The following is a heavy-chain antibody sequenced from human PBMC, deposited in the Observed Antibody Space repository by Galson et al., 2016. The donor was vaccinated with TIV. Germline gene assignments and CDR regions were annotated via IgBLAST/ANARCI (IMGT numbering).Heavy chain of an antibody. V-gene: IGHV3-74*03. J-gene: IGHJ4*02. CDR1: GFTLSSYW. Sequence: PLRLSCAASGFTLSSYWMHWVRQAPGKGLVWLSRINSDGRTITYADSVEGRFTFSRDNAKNTLYLQMNCLRAEDTAVYFCARGSGSSWPFYFDVWGRGTPVTVSS. CDR3: ARGSGSSWPFYFDV. CDR2: INSDGRTI. D-gene: IGHD6-6*01.